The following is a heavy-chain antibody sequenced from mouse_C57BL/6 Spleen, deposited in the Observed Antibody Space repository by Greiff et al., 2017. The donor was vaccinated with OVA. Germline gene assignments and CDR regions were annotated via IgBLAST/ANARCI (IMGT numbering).Heavy chain of an antibody. J-gene: IGHJ1*03. D-gene: IGHD1-1*01. CDR1: GYTFTSYW. CDR2: IDPSDSYT. Sequence: VQLQQPGAELVMPGASVKLSCKASGYTFTSYWMHWVKQRPGQGLEWIGEIDPSDSYTNYNQKFKGKSTLTVDKSSSTAYMQLSSLTSESSAVYYCARPNYYGSSYDWYFGVWGTVTTVTVSS. CDR3: ARPNYYGSSYDWYFGV. V-gene: IGHV1-69*01.